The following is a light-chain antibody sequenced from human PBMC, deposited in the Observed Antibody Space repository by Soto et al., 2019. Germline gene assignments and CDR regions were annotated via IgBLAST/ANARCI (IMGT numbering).Light chain of an antibody. V-gene: IGLV2-14*01. J-gene: IGLJ1*01. CDR3: CSYMRNSLYV. Sequence: QSVLTQPASVSGSPGQSITISCTVTSSDVGDYNYVSWYQQHPGKAPKLMISAVSNRPSGVSDRFSGSKSGNTASLTISGLQAEDEADYYCSYMRNSLYVFGTGTKVTVL. CDR1: SSDVGDYNY. CDR2: AVS.